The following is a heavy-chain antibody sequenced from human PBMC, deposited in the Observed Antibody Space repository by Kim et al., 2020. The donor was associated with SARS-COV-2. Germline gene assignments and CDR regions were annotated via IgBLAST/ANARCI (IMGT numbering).Heavy chain of an antibody. CDR1: GGSISSGSYY. V-gene: IGHV4-61*02. CDR3: TRAPTVLLWFGAPGAFDI. D-gene: IGHD3-10*01. Sequence: SETLSLTCTVSGGSISSGSYYWSWIRQPAGKGLEWIGRIYTSGSTNYNPSLKSRVTISVDTSKNQFSLKLSSVTAADTVVYYCTRAPTVLLWFGAPGAFDIWGQGTMVTVSS. J-gene: IGHJ3*02. CDR2: IYTSGST.